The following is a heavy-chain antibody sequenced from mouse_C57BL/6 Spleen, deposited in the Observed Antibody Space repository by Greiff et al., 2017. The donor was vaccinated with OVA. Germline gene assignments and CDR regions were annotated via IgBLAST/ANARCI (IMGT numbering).Heavy chain of an antibody. CDR3: ARRDEGVFAY. Sequence: EVKLVESGGGLVKPGGSLKLSCAASGFTFSDYGMHWVRQAPEKGLEWVAYISSGSSTIYYADTVKGRFTISRDNAKNTLFLQMTSLRSEDTAMYYCARRDEGVFAYWGQGTLVTVSA. D-gene: IGHD3-3*01. J-gene: IGHJ3*01. CDR2: ISSGSSTI. V-gene: IGHV5-17*01. CDR1: GFTFSDYG.